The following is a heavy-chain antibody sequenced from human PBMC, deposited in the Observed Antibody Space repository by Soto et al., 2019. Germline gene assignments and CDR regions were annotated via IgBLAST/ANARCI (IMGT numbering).Heavy chain of an antibody. CDR1: GGSFSGYY. CDR2: INHSGST. D-gene: IGHD5-18*01. V-gene: IGHV4-34*01. CDR3: ARGSGYSYGYYFDY. Sequence: SETLSLTCAVYGGSFSGYYWSWIRQPPGKGLEWIGEINHSGSTNYNPSLKSQVTITVDTSKNQLSRKLSSVTAADTAVYYCARGSGYSYGYYFDYWGEGTLVIFSS. J-gene: IGHJ4*02.